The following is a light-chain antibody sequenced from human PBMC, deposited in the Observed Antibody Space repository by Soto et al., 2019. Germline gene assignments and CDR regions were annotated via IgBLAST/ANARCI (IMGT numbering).Light chain of an antibody. V-gene: IGLV2-14*01. CDR3: SSYTSSSTLYV. CDR2: EVN. Sequence: QSALTQPASVSGSPGQSITISCTGTSSDVGNYKYVSWYQQHPGKAPKLMIYEVNNRPSGVSNRFSGSKSGNTASLTISGLQAEDEADYYCSSYTSSSTLYVFGTGTKVTVL. J-gene: IGLJ1*01. CDR1: SSDVGNYKY.